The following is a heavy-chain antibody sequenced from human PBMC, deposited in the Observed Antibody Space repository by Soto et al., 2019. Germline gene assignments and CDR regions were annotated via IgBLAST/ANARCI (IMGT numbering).Heavy chain of an antibody. J-gene: IGHJ4*02. CDR3: AKSRPSGYDSSDF. CDR1: GGILHSYT. V-gene: IGHV1-69*02. D-gene: IGHD5-12*01. Sequence: QVQLVQSGTEVKKPGSSVKVSCRASGGILHSYTVSWVRQAPGQGLEWMGRLIPMLRITDYAEKFQGRVAITADKSTNTAYMELSDLRSEDTAVYYCAKSRPSGYDSSDFWGQGTQVTVSS. CDR2: LIPMLRIT.